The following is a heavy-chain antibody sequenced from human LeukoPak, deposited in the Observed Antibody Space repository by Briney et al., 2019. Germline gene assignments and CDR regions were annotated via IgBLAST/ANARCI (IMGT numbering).Heavy chain of an antibody. J-gene: IGHJ5*01. Sequence: SIYFTENTYYNPSLRSRVLISVDTSKNQFSLKVNSLTAADTAVYYCARLPMVRGVIGWFDSWGQGTLVTVSS. CDR2: IYFTENT. V-gene: IGHV4-39*01. D-gene: IGHD3-10*01. CDR3: ARLPMVRGVIGWFDS.